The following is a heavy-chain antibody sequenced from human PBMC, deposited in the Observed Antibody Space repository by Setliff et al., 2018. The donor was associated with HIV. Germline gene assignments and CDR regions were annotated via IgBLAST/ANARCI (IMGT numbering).Heavy chain of an antibody. Sequence: SETLSLTCTVSGDSVSSRSYYWGWIRQPPGKGLEWIGSIYYSFSGSTYYNPSLKSRVTISVDTSKNQFSLKLRSVTAADTAVYYCASELQGHSSSWPNYWGQGALVTVSS. CDR3: ASELQGHSSSWPNY. D-gene: IGHD6-13*01. CDR2: IYYSFSGST. CDR1: GDSVSSRSYY. J-gene: IGHJ4*02. V-gene: IGHV4-39*07.